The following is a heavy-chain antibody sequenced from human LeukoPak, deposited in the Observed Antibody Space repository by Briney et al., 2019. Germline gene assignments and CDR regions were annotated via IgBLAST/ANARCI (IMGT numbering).Heavy chain of an antibody. CDR3: MRDSA. Sequence: PGGSLRLSCALFGATVTSNHMSWVRQAPGQGLEWVSAIFAGGSTYYAESVKGRFTLSRDNSKNTLSLQINSLRAEDTAVYYCMRDSAWGQGTLVTVSS. J-gene: IGHJ5*02. CDR1: GATVTSNH. CDR2: IFAGGST. V-gene: IGHV3-66*01.